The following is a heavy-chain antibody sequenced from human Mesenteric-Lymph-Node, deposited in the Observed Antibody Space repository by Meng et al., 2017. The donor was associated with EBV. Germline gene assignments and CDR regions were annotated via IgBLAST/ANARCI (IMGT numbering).Heavy chain of an antibody. CDR2: IYWDDDK. V-gene: IGHV2-5*02. D-gene: IGHD1-26*01. Sequence: QIPLMESGPTLVKPXXXXTLXXTXXGFPFSTSGVGWVWIRPAPGKSLEWLSLIYWDDDKRHRPSLKSRLTITKDTSKNQVVLTMSNMDPVDTSTYYCAHRQVLGAKGNNWFDSWGQGTLVTVSS. CDR1: GFPFSTSGVG. J-gene: IGHJ5*01. CDR3: AHRQVLGAKGNNWFDS.